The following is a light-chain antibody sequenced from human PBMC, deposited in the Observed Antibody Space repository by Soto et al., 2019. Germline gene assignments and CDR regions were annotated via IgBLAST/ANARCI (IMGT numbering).Light chain of an antibody. V-gene: IGLV1-44*01. CDR1: SSNIGSNT. J-gene: IGLJ1*01. CDR2: SYY. Sequence: QSVLTQPHSASGAPGQRVTISCSGSSSNIGSNTVNWYQQLPGTALKLLIYSYYQRPSGVRDRFSGFRSGTSASIAISGLHSEEEADYYCAAWDDRLNGFVFGNGTKVTVL. CDR3: AAWDDRLNGFV.